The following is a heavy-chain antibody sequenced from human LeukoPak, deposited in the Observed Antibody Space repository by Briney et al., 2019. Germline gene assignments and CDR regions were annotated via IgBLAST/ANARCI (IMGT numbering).Heavy chain of an antibody. CDR2: IYYSGST. D-gene: IGHD4-17*01. CDR3: ARDLVTVTKGFDI. J-gene: IGHJ3*02. V-gene: IGHV4-61*08. CDR1: GGSISSGGYY. Sequence: SETLSLTCTVSGGSISSGGYYWSWIRQHPGKGLEWIGYIYYSGSTYYNPSLKSRVTISIDTSKNQFSLKLTSVTAADTAVYYCARDLVTVTKGFDIWGQGTMVSVSS.